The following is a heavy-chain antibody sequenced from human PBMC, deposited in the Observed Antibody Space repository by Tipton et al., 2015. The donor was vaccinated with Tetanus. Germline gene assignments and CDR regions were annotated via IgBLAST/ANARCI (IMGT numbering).Heavy chain of an antibody. Sequence: TLSLTCAVSGSSINTGHYWGWIRQSPGKGLEWIGSIYHNGSTYSNPLFQSRVTISLDSSKNQFSLRLSSVTAADTALYFCARWGPGVTTWGFDFWGQGTLVTVSS. D-gene: IGHD3-16*01. V-gene: IGHV4-38-2*01. CDR2: IYHNGST. CDR3: ARWGPGVTTWGFDF. J-gene: IGHJ4*02. CDR1: GSSINTGHY.